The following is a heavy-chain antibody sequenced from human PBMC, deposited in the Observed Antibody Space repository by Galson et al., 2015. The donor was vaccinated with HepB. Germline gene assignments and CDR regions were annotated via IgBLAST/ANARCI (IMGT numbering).Heavy chain of an antibody. Sequence: SLRLSCAASGFTFSSYSMNWVRQAPGKGLEWVSSISSSSSYIYYADSVKGRFTISRDNAKNSLYLQMNSLRAEDTAVYYCARDAIVRAVEMATIRNWFDPWGQGTLVTVSS. V-gene: IGHV3-21*01. CDR3: ARDAIVRAVEMATIRNWFDP. D-gene: IGHD5-24*01. CDR1: GFTFSSYS. J-gene: IGHJ5*02. CDR2: ISSSSSYI.